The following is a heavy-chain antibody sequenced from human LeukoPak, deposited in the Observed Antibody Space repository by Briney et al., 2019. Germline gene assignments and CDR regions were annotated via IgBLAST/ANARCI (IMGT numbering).Heavy chain of an antibody. Sequence: GGSLRLSCAASGFTFSSYWRSWVRQAPGKGLEWVANIKQDGSEKYYVDSVKGRFTISRDNAENSLYLQMNSLRAEDTAVYYCARRPSLDVWGKGTTVTVSS. CDR3: ARRPSLDV. V-gene: IGHV3-7*01. CDR2: IKQDGSEK. J-gene: IGHJ6*04. CDR1: GFTFSSYW.